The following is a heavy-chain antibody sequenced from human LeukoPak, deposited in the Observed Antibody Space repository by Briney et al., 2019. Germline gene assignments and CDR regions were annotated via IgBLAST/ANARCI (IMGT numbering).Heavy chain of an antibody. J-gene: IGHJ5*02. V-gene: IGHV3-23*01. Sequence: GGSLRLSCAASVFTFSTYAMSRVRQAPGKGLEWVSAINGRGDTTYYADSVKVRFTISRDTSKSTVFLQMNSLRTEDTAVYCCAKDRVSPGFNLFDPWGQGTLVTVSS. CDR1: VFTFSTYA. CDR3: AKDRVSPGFNLFDP. CDR2: INGRGDTT. D-gene: IGHD2/OR15-2a*01.